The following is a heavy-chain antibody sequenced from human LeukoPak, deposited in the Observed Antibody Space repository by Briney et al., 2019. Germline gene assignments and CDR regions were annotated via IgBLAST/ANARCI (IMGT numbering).Heavy chain of an antibody. D-gene: IGHD3-22*01. CDR1: GYTFTSYY. CDR3: AREKAAYYDSSGYQPLFY. J-gene: IGHJ4*02. V-gene: IGHV1-69*13. Sequence: SVKVSCKASGYTFTSYYMHWVRQAPGQGLEWMGGIIPIFGTANYAQKFQGRVTITADESTSTAYMELSSLRSEDTAVYYCAREKAAYYDSSGYQPLFYWGQGTLVTVSS. CDR2: IIPIFGTA.